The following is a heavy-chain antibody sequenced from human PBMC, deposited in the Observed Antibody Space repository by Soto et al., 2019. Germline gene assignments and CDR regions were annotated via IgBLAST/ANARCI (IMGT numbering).Heavy chain of an antibody. J-gene: IGHJ4*02. D-gene: IGHD7-27*01. V-gene: IGHV3-43*01. Sequence: PGESLKISCAASGFTFNDYTMHWVRQAPGKGLEWVSLINWDGSSTYYADSVKGRFTISRDNSNASLYLQMNSLRTEDTALYYCAKDTLGYFDYWGQGTPVTVSS. CDR2: INWDGSST. CDR3: AKDTLGYFDY. CDR1: GFTFNDYT.